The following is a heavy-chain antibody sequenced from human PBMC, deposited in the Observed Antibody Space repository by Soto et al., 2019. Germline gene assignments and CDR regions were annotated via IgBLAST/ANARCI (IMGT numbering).Heavy chain of an antibody. CDR3: ARVSVPVDY. V-gene: IGHV3-74*01. CDR1: GFTFTTAW. J-gene: IGHJ4*02. CDR2: IKSDGSST. D-gene: IGHD1-26*01. Sequence: GGSLRLSCAASGFTFTTAWINWVRQAPGKGLEWVGRIKSDGSSTSYADSVKGRFTISRDNAKNTLYLQMNSLRAEDTAVYYCARVSVPVDYWGQGTLVTVSS.